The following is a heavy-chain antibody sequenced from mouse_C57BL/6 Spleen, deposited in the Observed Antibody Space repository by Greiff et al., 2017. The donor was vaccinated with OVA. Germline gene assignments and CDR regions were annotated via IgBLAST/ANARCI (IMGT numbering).Heavy chain of an antibody. Sequence: EVQGVESGGGLVKPGGSLKLSCAASGFTFSDYGMHWVRQAPEKGLEWVAYISSGSSTIYYADKVKGRFTISRDNAKNTLFLQMTSLRSEDTAMYYCARGDGYYAYAMDYWGQGTSVTVSS. D-gene: IGHD2-3*01. J-gene: IGHJ4*01. CDR1: GFTFSDYG. CDR2: ISSGSSTI. V-gene: IGHV5-17*01. CDR3: ARGDGYYAYAMDY.